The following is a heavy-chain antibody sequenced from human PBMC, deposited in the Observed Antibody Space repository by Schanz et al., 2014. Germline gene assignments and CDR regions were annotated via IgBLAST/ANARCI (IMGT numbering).Heavy chain of an antibody. CDR3: ARDRGMTTSDYYYGMDV. Sequence: QVQLQESGPGLVKPSETLSLTCTVSGDSISTYSWNWVRQAPGKRPEWIGYIYSSGSTYYNPSLKSRVPMSIDTSKNQFSLKLSSVTAADTAVYYCARDRGMTTSDYYYGMDVWGQGTTVTVSS. J-gene: IGHJ6*02. D-gene: IGHD4-17*01. CDR2: IYSSGST. CDR1: GDSISTYS. V-gene: IGHV4-59*12.